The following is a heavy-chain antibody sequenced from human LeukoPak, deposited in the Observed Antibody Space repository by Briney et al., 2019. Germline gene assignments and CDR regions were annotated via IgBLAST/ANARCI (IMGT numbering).Heavy chain of an antibody. D-gene: IGHD5-18*01. V-gene: IGHV1-8*01. CDR3: AKRGYSYGDFDY. CDR1: GYTFTSYD. CDR2: MNPSSGYT. Sequence: ASVKVSCKASGYTFTSYDINWVRQATGQGLEWIGWMNPSSGYTGYAQKFQGRVTMTSNTSISTAYMELSSLRSEDTAVYYCAKRGYSYGDFDYWGQGTLVIVSS. J-gene: IGHJ4*02.